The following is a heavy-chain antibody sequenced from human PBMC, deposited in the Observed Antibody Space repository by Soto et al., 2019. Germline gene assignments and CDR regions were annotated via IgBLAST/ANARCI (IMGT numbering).Heavy chain of an antibody. CDR2: IIPIFGTA. Sequence: QVQLVQSGAEVKKPGSSVKVSCKASGGTFSSYAISWVRQAPGQGLEWMGGIIPIFGTANYAQKFQGRVKITADESTGTAYIEMCSLRYEVTAVYYWAGSYTPFCYYYCMDVWGQGTTVTGSS. J-gene: IGHJ6*02. D-gene: IGHD4-4*01. CDR3: AGSYTPFCYYYCMDV. V-gene: IGHV1-69*01. CDR1: GGTFSSYA.